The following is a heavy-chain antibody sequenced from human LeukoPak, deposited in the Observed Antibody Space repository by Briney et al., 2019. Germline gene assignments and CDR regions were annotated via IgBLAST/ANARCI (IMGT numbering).Heavy chain of an antibody. D-gene: IGHD5-12*01. J-gene: IGHJ4*02. Sequence: ASVKVSCKASGYTFTTYYMHWVRQAPGQGLEWMGIINPSGGGTSYAQKFQGRVTMTRDMSTSTVYMELSSLISEDTAVYYCARLNGGYEIFDYWGQGTLVTVSS. CDR3: ARLNGGYEIFDY. V-gene: IGHV1-46*01. CDR2: INPSGGGT. CDR1: GYTFTTYY.